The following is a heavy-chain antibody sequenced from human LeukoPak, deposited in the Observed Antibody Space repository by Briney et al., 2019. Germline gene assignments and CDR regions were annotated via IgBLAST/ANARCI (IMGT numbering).Heavy chain of an antibody. Sequence: GASVKVSCKASGGTFTTYVITWVRQTPGQGLEWMGGIIPIFGTADYAQKFQRRVTISADASTNTAYMEVSSLRFEDTAVYSCARGGGGRGYYYDYWGQGTLVTVSS. CDR2: IIPIFGTA. D-gene: IGHD3-22*01. J-gene: IGHJ4*02. V-gene: IGHV1-69*13. CDR3: ARGGGGRGYYYDY. CDR1: GGTFTTYV.